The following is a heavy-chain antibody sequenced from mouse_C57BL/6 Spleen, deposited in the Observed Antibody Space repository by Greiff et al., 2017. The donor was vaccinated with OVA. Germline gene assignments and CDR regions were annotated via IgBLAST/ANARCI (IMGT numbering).Heavy chain of an antibody. V-gene: IGHV1-82*01. CDR2: IYPGDGDT. CDR3: ASSSYEYFDY. J-gene: IGHJ2*01. D-gene: IGHD1-1*01. CDR1: GYAFSSSW. Sequence: VNLVESGPELVKPGASVKISCKASGYAFSSSWMNWVKQRPGKGLEWIGRIYPGDGDTNYNGKFKGKATLTADTSSSTAYMQLSSLTSEDSAVSFCASSSYEYFDYWGQGTTLTVSS.